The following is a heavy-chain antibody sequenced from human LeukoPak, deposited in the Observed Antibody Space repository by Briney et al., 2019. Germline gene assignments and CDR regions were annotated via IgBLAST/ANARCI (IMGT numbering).Heavy chain of an antibody. Sequence: SETLSLTCAVYGGSFSGYYWSWIRQPPGKGLEWIGEINHSGSTNYSPSLKSRVTILVDTSKNHFSLKLSSVTAADTAVYYCARLLYDILDVWGKGTTVTISS. CDR3: ARLLYDILDV. CDR1: GGSFSGYY. CDR2: INHSGST. V-gene: IGHV4-34*01. D-gene: IGHD3-9*01. J-gene: IGHJ6*04.